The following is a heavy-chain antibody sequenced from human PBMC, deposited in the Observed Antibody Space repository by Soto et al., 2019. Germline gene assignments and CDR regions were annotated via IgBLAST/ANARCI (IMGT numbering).Heavy chain of an antibody. Sequence: SETLSLTCTVSGGSVSGASYYWSWIRQPPGKGLEWTGNINHSGATNYNPSLKTRVTISVDTSKKQFSLKLRSVTSADTAVYYCARGLDFYGSGSPDLNGYWGQGTLVTVSS. V-gene: IGHV4-61*01. J-gene: IGHJ4*02. CDR2: INHSGAT. CDR3: ARGLDFYGSGSPDLNGY. D-gene: IGHD3-10*01. CDR1: GGSVSGASYY.